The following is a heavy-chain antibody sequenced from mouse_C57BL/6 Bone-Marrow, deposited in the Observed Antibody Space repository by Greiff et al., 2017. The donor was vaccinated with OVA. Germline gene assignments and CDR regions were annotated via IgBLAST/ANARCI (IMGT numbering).Heavy chain of an antibody. D-gene: IGHD2-4*01. J-gene: IGHJ2*01. Sequence: EVKLMESGAELVRPGSSVKMSCKTSGYTFTSYGINWVKQRPGQGLEWIGYIYIGNGYTEYNEKFKGKATLTSDTSSSTAYMQLSSLTSEDSAIYFCARELGVYDYDPFDYWGQGTTLTVSS. CDR1: GYTFTSYG. CDR2: IYIGNGYT. V-gene: IGHV1-58*01. CDR3: ARELGVYDYDPFDY.